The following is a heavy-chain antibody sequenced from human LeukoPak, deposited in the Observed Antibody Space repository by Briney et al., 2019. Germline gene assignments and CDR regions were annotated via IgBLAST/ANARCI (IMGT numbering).Heavy chain of an antibody. Sequence: GASVKVSCKASGGTFSSYAISWVRQAPGQGLEWMGWMNPNSGNIGYAQKFQGRVTMTRNTSISTAYMELSSLRSEDTAVYYCARAGHCSGTSCYAEGFDYWGQGTPVTVSS. CDR2: MNPNSGNI. D-gene: IGHD2-2*01. CDR1: GGTFSSYA. V-gene: IGHV1-8*02. CDR3: ARAGHCSGTSCYAEGFDY. J-gene: IGHJ4*02.